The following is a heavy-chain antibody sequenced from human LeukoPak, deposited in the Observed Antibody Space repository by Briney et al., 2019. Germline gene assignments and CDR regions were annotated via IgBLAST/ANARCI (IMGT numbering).Heavy chain of an antibody. J-gene: IGHJ6*02. Sequence: SETLSLTCTVPGGSISSYYWSWIRQPPGKGLEWIGYIYYSGSTNYNPSLKSRVTISVDTSKNQFSLKLSSVTAADTAVYYCARAVAGGSDYGMDVWGQGTTVTVSS. CDR1: GGSISSYY. V-gene: IGHV4-59*01. D-gene: IGHD6-19*01. CDR3: ARAVAGGSDYGMDV. CDR2: IYYSGST.